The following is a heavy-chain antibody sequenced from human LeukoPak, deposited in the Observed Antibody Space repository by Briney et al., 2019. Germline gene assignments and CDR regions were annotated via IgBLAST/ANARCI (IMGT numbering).Heavy chain of an antibody. CDR2: ISSSSSTI. J-gene: IGHJ4*02. Sequence: GGSLRLSCAASGFTFSSYSMNWVRQAPGKGLEWVSYISSSSSTIYYADSVKGRFTISRDNAKNSLYLQMNSLRAEDTAIYHCVNSGYHGDYPDNWGQGTLVTVSS. V-gene: IGHV3-48*04. CDR3: VNSGYHGDYPDN. CDR1: GFTFSSYS. D-gene: IGHD4-17*01.